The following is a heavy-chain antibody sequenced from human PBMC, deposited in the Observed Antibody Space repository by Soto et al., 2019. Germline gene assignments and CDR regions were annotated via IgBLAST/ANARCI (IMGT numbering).Heavy chain of an antibody. Sequence: ASVKVSCKASGFTFTSSAVQWVRQARGQRLEWIGWIVVGTGNTNYAQKFQERATITRDMSTSTAYMELSSLRSEDTAVYYCAAGQIVVVNKAFDYWGQGTMVTVSS. CDR2: IVVGTGNT. V-gene: IGHV1-58*01. CDR1: GFTFTSSA. D-gene: IGHD3-22*01. CDR3: AAGQIVVVNKAFDY. J-gene: IGHJ4*02.